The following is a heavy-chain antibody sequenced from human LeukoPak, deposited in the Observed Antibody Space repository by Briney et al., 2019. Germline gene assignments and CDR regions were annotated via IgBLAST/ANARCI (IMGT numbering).Heavy chain of an antibody. CDR2: INPNSGGT. CDR1: GYTFTGYY. V-gene: IGHV1-2*04. Sequence: GASVKVSCKASGYTFTGYYMHWVRQAPGQGLEWMGWINPNSGGTNYAQKFQGWVTMTRDTSISTAYMELSRLRSDDTAVCYCARLSETWDFDYWGQGTLVTVSS. J-gene: IGHJ4*02. CDR3: ARLSETWDFDY. D-gene: IGHD1-26*01.